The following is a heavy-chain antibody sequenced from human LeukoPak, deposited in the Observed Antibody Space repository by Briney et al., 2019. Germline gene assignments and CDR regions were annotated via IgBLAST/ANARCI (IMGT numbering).Heavy chain of an antibody. CDR3: AKDLKDGPPYYDFWSGTPLWTYYYYMDV. Sequence: PGGSLRLSCAASGFTLSSYGMHWVRQAPGKGLEWVAFIRYDGSNKYYADSVKGRFTISRDNSKNTLYLQMNSLRAEDTAVYYCAKDLKDGPPYYDFWSGTPLWTYYYYMDVWGKGTAVTVSS. CDR1: GFTLSSYG. J-gene: IGHJ6*03. V-gene: IGHV3-30*02. CDR2: IRYDGSNK. D-gene: IGHD3-3*01.